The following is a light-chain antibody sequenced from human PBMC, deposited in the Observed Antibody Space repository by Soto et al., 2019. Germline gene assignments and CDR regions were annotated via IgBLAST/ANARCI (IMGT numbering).Light chain of an antibody. V-gene: IGKV3-15*01. J-gene: IGKJ2*01. CDR1: QSISTE. CDR2: SAS. CDR3: QQGHNWPLT. Sequence: EIVMTQSPATLSLSPGERVTLSCRASQSISTELAWYQQKPGQPPRLLIYSASTRATGVPARFTGSGSGSEFTLTNSGLQSEDFAVYYCQQGHNWPLTFGQGTRLEI.